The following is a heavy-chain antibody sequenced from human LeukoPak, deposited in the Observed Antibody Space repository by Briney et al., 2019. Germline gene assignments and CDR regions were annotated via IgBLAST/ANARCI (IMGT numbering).Heavy chain of an antibody. D-gene: IGHD3-3*01. CDR3: ARVTYYDFRSGSDHSWFDP. Sequence: SETLSLTCTASGGSISSHYWSWIRQPPGKGLEWIGYIYYSGSTNYNPSLKSRVTISVDTSKNQFSLKLSSVTAADTAVYYCARVTYYDFRSGSDHSWFDPWGQGTLVTVSS. J-gene: IGHJ5*02. CDR2: IYYSGST. CDR1: GGSISSHY. V-gene: IGHV4-59*11.